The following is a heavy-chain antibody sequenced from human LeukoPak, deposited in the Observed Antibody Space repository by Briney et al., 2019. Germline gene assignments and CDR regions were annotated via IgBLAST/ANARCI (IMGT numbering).Heavy chain of an antibody. CDR3: ASDFTGHDDY. D-gene: IGHD2-8*02. CDR2: MNTDGSTT. CDR1: GFTFSRYW. V-gene: IGHV3-74*01. Sequence: PGGSLRLSCAASGFTFSRYWMHWVRQAPGKRLVWVSRMNTDGSTTDYADSVKGRFTISRDNAKNTLYLQMNSLGVEDTAVYFCASDFTGHDDYWGQGSQVTVSS. J-gene: IGHJ4*02.